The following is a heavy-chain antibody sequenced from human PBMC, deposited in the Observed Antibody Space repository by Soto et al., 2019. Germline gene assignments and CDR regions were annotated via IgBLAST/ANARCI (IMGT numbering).Heavy chain of an antibody. V-gene: IGHV3-33*01. J-gene: IGHJ6*01. CDR3: AREWRLEATVTRYGMDV. CDR1: GFTFSRYG. Sequence: GGSLRLSCAASGFTFSRYGMHWVRQAPGKGLERVAVIWYDGSNKYYADSVKGRFTISRDNSKNTLYLQMNSLRAEDTAVYYCAREWRLEATVTRYGMDVWGQGTTVTVSP. D-gene: IGHD4-17*01. CDR2: IWYDGSNK.